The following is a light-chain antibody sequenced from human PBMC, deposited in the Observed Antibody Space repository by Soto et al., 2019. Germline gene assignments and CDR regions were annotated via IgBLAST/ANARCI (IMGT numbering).Light chain of an antibody. V-gene: IGKV1-5*03. Sequence: TQITQSPSTVSASVGDIVTVTCRASQSISSLMGCFHKKPGEAPTHLIYKASSLESGVPSNFSGSGSGIEFTLTICSLQPDDFAPYFCHSRAFGQGTKVDIK. CDR2: KAS. CDR1: QSISSL. J-gene: IGKJ1*01. CDR3: HSRA.